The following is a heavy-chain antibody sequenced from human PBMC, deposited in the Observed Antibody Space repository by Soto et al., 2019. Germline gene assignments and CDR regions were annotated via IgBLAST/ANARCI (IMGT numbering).Heavy chain of an antibody. CDR1: GFSFSTYA. Sequence: PGGSLRLSCAASGFSFSTYAIGWVRQAPGKGLEWVSVISDSGADTYYTDHVKGRFTISRDNSKNIFFLQMSSLSAEDTAIYYCAKGPYFVVREGPDYWGQGSVVTVSS. CDR2: ISDSGADT. CDR3: AKGPYFVVREGPDY. V-gene: IGHV3-23*01. J-gene: IGHJ4*02. D-gene: IGHD2-21*01.